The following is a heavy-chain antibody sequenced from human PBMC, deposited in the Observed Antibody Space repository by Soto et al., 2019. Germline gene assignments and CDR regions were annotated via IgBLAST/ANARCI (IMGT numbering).Heavy chain of an antibody. CDR1: GYTFTSYG. CDR3: ARDLWDIVVVPAAIDYYYYMDV. Sequence: ASVKVSCKASGYTFTSYGISWVRQAPGQGLEWMGWISAYNGNTNYAQKLQGRVTMTTDTSTSTAYMELRSLRSDDTAVYYCARDLWDIVVVPAAIDYYYYMDVWGKGTTVTVSS. D-gene: IGHD2-2*01. J-gene: IGHJ6*03. CDR2: ISAYNGNT. V-gene: IGHV1-18*01.